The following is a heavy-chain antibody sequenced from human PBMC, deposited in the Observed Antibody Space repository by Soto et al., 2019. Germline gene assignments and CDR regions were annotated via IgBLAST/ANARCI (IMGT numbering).Heavy chain of an antibody. CDR2: IYYTGTT. V-gene: IGHV4-59*08. CDR1: GDSVRNYF. D-gene: IGHD2-15*01. J-gene: IGHJ5*02. CDR3: ARHRSVVVVAGTYNWFDP. Sequence: SETLSLTCTVSGDSVRNYFWSWIRQPPGKGLEWVGYIYYTGTTSYNPSLKSRVTISLDTSKSQFSLKLSSVTAADTAVYYCARHRSVVVVAGTYNWFDPWGQGTLVTVSS.